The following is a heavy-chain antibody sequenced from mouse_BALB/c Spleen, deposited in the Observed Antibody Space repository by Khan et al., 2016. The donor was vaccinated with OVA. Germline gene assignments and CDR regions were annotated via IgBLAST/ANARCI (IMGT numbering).Heavy chain of an antibody. J-gene: IGHJ2*01. D-gene: IGHD1-1*01. CDR3: GRDYGSSYYYFDY. V-gene: IGHV3-2*02. Sequence: EVQLLETGPGLVKPSQSLSLTCTVAGYSITSDYAWNWIRQFPGNKLEWMGYISYSGSTSYNPSLKSRISITRDTSKNQFFLQLNSVTTEDTATYYCGRDYGSSYYYFDYWCQGTTLTVSS. CDR1: GYSITSDYA. CDR2: ISYSGST.